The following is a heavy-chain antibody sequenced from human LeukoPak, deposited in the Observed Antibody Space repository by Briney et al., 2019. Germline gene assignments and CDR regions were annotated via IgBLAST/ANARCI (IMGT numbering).Heavy chain of an antibody. V-gene: IGHV3-53*01. CDR3: GRGKNDIINYYYYDY. Sequence: GGSLRLSCAASGFSVSSTFMTWVRQAPGKGLECVSGIYSGGRTYYADSVMGRFTISRDNSKNTLYLQMSSLRAEDTAVYYCGRGKNDIINYYYYDYGGQGTLVNVSS. CDR2: IYSGGRT. D-gene: IGHD3-10*01. J-gene: IGHJ4*02. CDR1: GFSVSSTF.